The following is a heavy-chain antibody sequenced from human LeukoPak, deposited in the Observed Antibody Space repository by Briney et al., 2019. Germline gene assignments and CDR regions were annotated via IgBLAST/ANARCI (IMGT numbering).Heavy chain of an antibody. Sequence: PSETLSLTCAVYGGSFSGYYWSWIRQPPGKGLEWIGEINHSGSTNYNPSLKSRVTISVDTSKNQFSLKLSSVTAADTAVYYCARHEITMVRGVIISLFDYWGQGTLVTVSS. V-gene: IGHV4-34*01. CDR2: INHSGST. CDR3: ARHEITMVRGVIISLFDY. CDR1: GGSFSGYY. J-gene: IGHJ4*02. D-gene: IGHD3-10*01.